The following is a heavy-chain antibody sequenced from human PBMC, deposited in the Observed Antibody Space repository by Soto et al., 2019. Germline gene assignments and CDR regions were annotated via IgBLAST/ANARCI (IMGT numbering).Heavy chain of an antibody. J-gene: IGHJ4*02. Sequence: SETLSLTCTVSGDSISSASYFWGWIRQPPGKGLEWIGGVYFVGNSYYNPSLKSRVSISVDASKNQFSLRLSSMTAADTGVYYCVRFYGYYVNGVQRRYFDFWGQGTLVTVSS. CDR1: GDSISSASYF. V-gene: IGHV4-39*01. CDR2: VYFVGNS. CDR3: VRFYGYYVNGVQRRYFDF. D-gene: IGHD4-17*01.